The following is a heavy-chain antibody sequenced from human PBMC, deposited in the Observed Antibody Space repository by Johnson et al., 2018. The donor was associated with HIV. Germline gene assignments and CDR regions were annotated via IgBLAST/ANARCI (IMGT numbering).Heavy chain of an antibody. D-gene: IGHD2-21*01. CDR2: ISGSGDST. V-gene: IGHV3-23*04. Sequence: VQLVESGGGVVQPGRSLRLSCASSGFTFSSYPIHWVRQAPGKGLEWVSAISGSGDSTYYADSVKGRFTISRDNSKNTLYLQMNSLRAEDTAIYYCARRAYCGGCSYIGFDLWGQGTKVTVSS. J-gene: IGHJ3*01. CDR3: ARRAYCGGCSYIGFDL. CDR1: GFTFSSYP.